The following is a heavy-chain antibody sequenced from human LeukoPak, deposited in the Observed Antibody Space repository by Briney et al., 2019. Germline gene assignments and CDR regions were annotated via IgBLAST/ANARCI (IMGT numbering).Heavy chain of an antibody. V-gene: IGHV3-74*01. CDR2: INRDGSST. D-gene: IGHD3-22*01. CDR1: GFTFSSYW. J-gene: IGHJ4*02. CDR3: ARGDPYYYDSSGYPPSVVFVY. Sequence: PGGSLRLSCAASGFTFSSYWMHWVRQGPGKGLVWVSRINRDGSSTSYADSVKGRFTISRDNAKNTLYLQMNSLRAEDTAEYYYARGDPYYYDSSGYPPSVVFVYWGQGALVAVSS.